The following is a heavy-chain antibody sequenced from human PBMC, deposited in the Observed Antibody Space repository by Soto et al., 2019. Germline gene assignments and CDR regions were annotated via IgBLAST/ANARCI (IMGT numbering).Heavy chain of an antibody. V-gene: IGHV1-69*01. Sequence: QVQLVQSGAEVKKPGSSVKVSCKASGGTFSSYAISWVRQAPGQGLEWMGGIIPIFGTANYAQKFQGRVTITADEYTSTAYMELSSLRSEDTAVYYCARMSIAAAGMFPSWFDPWGQGTLVTVSS. CDR2: IIPIFGTA. J-gene: IGHJ5*02. CDR3: ARMSIAAAGMFPSWFDP. CDR1: GGTFSSYA. D-gene: IGHD6-13*01.